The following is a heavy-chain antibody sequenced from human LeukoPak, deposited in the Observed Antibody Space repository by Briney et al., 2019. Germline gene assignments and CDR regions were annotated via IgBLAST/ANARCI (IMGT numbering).Heavy chain of an antibody. CDR2: IHNSGNT. Sequence: SETLSLTCTVSGGSISSYHWSWIRQPPGKGLERIGYIHNSGNTNYNTSLQSRVTMSLDLSKNQFSLRLNSVTVADTAVYYCARDPGTTSRTWKFDPWGQGTLVTVSS. CDR1: GGSISSYH. D-gene: IGHD2-2*01. V-gene: IGHV4-59*01. CDR3: ARDPGTTSRTWKFDP. J-gene: IGHJ5*02.